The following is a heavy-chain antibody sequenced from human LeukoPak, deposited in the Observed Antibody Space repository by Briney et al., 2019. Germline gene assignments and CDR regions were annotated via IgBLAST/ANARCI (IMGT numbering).Heavy chain of an antibody. D-gene: IGHD3-10*01. CDR1: GFTVSSNY. CDR2: IYSGGST. J-gene: IGHJ6*02. Sequence: GGSLRLSCAASGFTVSSNYMSWVRQAPGKGLEWVSVIYSGGSTYYADSVKGRFTISRDNSKNTLYLQMNSLRAEDTAVYYCARDGPGYYYGMDVWGQGTTVTVSS. V-gene: IGHV3-66*01. CDR3: ARDGPGYYYGMDV.